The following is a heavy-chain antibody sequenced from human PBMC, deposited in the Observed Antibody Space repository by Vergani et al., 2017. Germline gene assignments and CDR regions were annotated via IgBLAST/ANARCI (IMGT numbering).Heavy chain of an antibody. J-gene: IGHJ6*02. CDR1: GFTFSSYG. Sequence: QVQLVESGGGVVQPGRSLRLSCAASGFTFSSYGMHWVRQAPGKGLEWVAVIWYDGSNKYYADSVKGRFTISRDNSKNTLYLQMNSLRAEDTAVYYCARDHGGYDYYYYGMDVWGQGTTVTVSS. D-gene: IGHD5-12*01. CDR2: IWYDGSNK. V-gene: IGHV3-33*01. CDR3: ARDHGGYDYYYYGMDV.